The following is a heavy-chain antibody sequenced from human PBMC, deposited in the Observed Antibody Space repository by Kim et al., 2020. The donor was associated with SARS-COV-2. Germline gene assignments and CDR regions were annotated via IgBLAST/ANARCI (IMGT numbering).Heavy chain of an antibody. D-gene: IGHD3-10*01. V-gene: IGHV3-30*18. CDR3: AKDPFWLTYGSGSYRRQQVYFDY. Sequence: GGSLRLSCAASGFTFSSYGMHWVRQAPGKGLEWVAVISYDGSNKYYADSVKGRFTISRDNSKNTLYLQMNSLRAEDTAVYYCAKDPFWLTYGSGSYRRQQVYFDYWGQGTLVTVSS. CDR1: GFTFSSYG. CDR2: ISYDGSNK. J-gene: IGHJ4*02.